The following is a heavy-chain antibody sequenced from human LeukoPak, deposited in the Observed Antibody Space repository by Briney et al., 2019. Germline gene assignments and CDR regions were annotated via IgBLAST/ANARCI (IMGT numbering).Heavy chain of an antibody. Sequence: GGSLRLSCAASGFTFSNCWMSWVRQAPGKGLEWVANIKQDGSEKYYVDSVKGRFTISRDNAKKSLYLQMNSLRAEDTAVYYCARVEVAAVGTLDYWGQGTLVTVSS. CDR2: IKQDGSEK. D-gene: IGHD6-13*01. CDR1: GFTFSNCW. CDR3: ARVEVAAVGTLDY. V-gene: IGHV3-7*01. J-gene: IGHJ4*02.